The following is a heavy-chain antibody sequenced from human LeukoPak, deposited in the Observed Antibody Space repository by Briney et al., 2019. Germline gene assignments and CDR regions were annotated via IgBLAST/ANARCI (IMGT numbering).Heavy chain of an antibody. CDR3: ARNRYYYGSGNYGVPNWFDP. Sequence: SETLSLTCTVSGGSLSSSRYYWGWVRQPPGKGLEWVGIIYYSGSTYYNPSLKSRVTISVNTSKNQFSLKLSSVTAADTAMYYCARNRYYYGSGNYGVPNWFDPWGQGTLVTVSS. V-gene: IGHV4-39*01. CDR1: GGSLSSSRYY. D-gene: IGHD3-10*01. CDR2: IYYSGST. J-gene: IGHJ5*02.